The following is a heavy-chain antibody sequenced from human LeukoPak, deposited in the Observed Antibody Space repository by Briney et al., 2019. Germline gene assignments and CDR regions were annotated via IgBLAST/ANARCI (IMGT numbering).Heavy chain of an antibody. V-gene: IGHV4-34*01. J-gene: IGHJ4*02. CDR1: GGSFSGYY. D-gene: IGHD3-22*01. Sequence: TSSETLSLTCAVYGGSFSGYYWSWIRQPPGKGLEWIGEINHSGSTNYNPSLKSRVTISVDTSKNQFSLKLSSVTAADTAVYYCARGQGYYYDSSGPYGYWGQGTLVTVSS. CDR3: ARGQGYYYDSSGPYGY. CDR2: INHSGST.